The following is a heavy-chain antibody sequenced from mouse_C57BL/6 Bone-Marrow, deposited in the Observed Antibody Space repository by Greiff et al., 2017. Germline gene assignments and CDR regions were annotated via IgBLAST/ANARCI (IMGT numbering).Heavy chain of an antibody. CDR2: IWSGGST. Sequence: VQLQESGPGLVQPSQSLSITCTVSGFSLTSYGVHWVRQPPGKGLEWLGVIWSGGSTDYTAAFISRLSISKDNSKSQVFFKMNSLQADDTAIYYCAKNGDGYLAWFAYWGQGTLVTVSA. CDR3: AKNGDGYLAWFAY. CDR1: GFSLTSYG. V-gene: IGHV2-4*01. J-gene: IGHJ3*01. D-gene: IGHD2-3*01.